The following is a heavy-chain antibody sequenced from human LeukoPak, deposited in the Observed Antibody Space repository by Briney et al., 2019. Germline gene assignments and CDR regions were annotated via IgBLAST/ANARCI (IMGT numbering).Heavy chain of an antibody. V-gene: IGHV1-2*02. J-gene: IGHJ4*02. CDR2: INPNSGAT. CDR3: ARVPNVWYSSWSSYNTDEH. D-gene: IGHD3-3*01. Sequence: ASVKVSCKASGYTFTGFYIHWVRQAPGQGLEWMGWINPNSGATNYAQNFQDRVTMTSDTSISTAYMELRRLRSDDTAVYYCARVPNVWYSSWSSYNTDEHWGQGTLLTVSS. CDR1: GYTFTGFY.